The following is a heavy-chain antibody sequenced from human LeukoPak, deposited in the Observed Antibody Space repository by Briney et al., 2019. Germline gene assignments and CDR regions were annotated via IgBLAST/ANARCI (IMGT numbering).Heavy chain of an antibody. V-gene: IGHV3-23*01. CDR2: ISGSGGST. CDR3: AKRDYYDSSGHYYPYYFDN. Sequence: PGGSLRLSCAASGFTFSSYAMSWVRQAPGKGLEWVSGISGSGGSTYYADSVKGRFTISRDNSKNTLYLQMNSLRAEDTAVYYCAKRDYYDSSGHYYPYYFDNWGQGTLVTVSS. D-gene: IGHD3-22*01. CDR1: GFTFSSYA. J-gene: IGHJ4*02.